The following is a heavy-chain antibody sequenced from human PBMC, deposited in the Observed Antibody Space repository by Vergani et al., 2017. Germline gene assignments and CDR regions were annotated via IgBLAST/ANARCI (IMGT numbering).Heavy chain of an antibody. V-gene: IGHV1-46*01. CDR3: ARGRYYYESSGYYAVDI. CDR2: INPSGGST. Sequence: QVQLVQSGAEVKKPGASVKVSCKASGYTFTSYYMHWVRQAPGQGLEWMGIINPSGGSTTYAQKFQGRVTLTRDTSTSTVYMEQSSLRSEDTAVYYCARGRYYYESSGYYAVDIWGQGTMVTVSS. CDR1: GYTFTSYY. J-gene: IGHJ3*02. D-gene: IGHD3-22*01.